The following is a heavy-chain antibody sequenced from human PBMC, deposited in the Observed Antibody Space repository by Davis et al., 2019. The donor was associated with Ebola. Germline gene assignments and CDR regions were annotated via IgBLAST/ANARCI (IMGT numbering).Heavy chain of an antibody. J-gene: IGHJ6*02. CDR2: IVVSGGNT. CDR3: ARGGEYGDLYYYGMDV. D-gene: IGHD4-17*01. Sequence: SVKVSCKASGFTFTSSAVQWVRQARGQRLEWIGWIVVSGGNTNYAQKFQERVTITRDMSTSTAYMELSSLGSEDTAVYYCARGGEYGDLYYYGMDVWGQGTTVTVSS. V-gene: IGHV1-58*01. CDR1: GFTFTSSA.